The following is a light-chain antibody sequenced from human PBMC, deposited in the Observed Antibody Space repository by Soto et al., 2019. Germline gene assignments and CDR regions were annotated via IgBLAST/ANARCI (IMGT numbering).Light chain of an antibody. CDR2: KAS. Sequence: DIQMTQSPSTLSASVGDRVTITCRASQSISNWLAWYQQKPGKAPKILIYKASSLESGVPSRFSGSGSGTEFTLTISSLKPADSATYYCQQYNGYRWTFGQGTKVDIK. J-gene: IGKJ1*01. CDR1: QSISNW. V-gene: IGKV1-5*03. CDR3: QQYNGYRWT.